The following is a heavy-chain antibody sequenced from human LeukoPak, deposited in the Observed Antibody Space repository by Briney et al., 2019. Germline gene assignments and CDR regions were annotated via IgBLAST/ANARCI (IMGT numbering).Heavy chain of an antibody. Sequence: PSETLSLTCAVYGGSFSGYYWSWIRQPPGKGLEWIGEINHSGSTNYNPSLKSRVTISVDTSKNQFSLKLSPVTAADTAVYYCARADYGDYPNDYWGQGTLVTVSS. CDR3: ARADYGDYPNDY. J-gene: IGHJ4*02. CDR1: GGSFSGYY. V-gene: IGHV4-34*01. D-gene: IGHD4-17*01. CDR2: INHSGST.